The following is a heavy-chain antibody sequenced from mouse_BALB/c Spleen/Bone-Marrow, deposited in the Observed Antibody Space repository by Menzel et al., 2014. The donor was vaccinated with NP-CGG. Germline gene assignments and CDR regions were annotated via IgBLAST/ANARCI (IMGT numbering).Heavy chain of an antibody. V-gene: IGHV1S29*02. D-gene: IGHD2-3*01. CDR1: GYTFTDYN. CDR2: IYPYNGGT. J-gene: IGHJ1*01. CDR3: ARGYSWYFDV. Sequence: EVKLVESGLQLVKPGASVKISCKASGYTFTDYNMHWVKQSHGKSLEWIGYIYPYNGGTGYNQKFKSKATLTVDNSSSTAYMELRSLTSEDSAVYYCARGYSWYFDVWGAGTTVTVSS.